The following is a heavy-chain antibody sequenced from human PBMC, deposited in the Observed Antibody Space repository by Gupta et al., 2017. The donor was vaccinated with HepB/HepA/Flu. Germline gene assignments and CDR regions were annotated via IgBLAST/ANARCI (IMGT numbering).Heavy chain of an antibody. CDR1: GDSVSGNSIA. Sequence: QVQLQQSGPGLVKPSQTLPLTCSISGDSVSGNSIAWVWIRQSPSRGLEWLGRTYYRSKSYNEYEVSVKSRITINADTSKNQFSLQLNSVTPEDTAVYYCTMQYISSFDYWGQGIRVTVSS. CDR3: TMQYISSFDY. V-gene: IGHV6-1*01. CDR2: TYYRSKSYN. D-gene: IGHD6-6*01. J-gene: IGHJ4*02.